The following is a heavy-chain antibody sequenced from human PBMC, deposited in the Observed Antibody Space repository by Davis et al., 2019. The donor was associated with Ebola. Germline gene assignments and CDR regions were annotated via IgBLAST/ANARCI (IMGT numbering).Heavy chain of an antibody. CDR3: ATCGFCVSSSGIDY. D-gene: IGHD6-19*01. CDR1: GFTFTNYA. J-gene: IGHJ4*02. CDR2: ISGAGYNT. Sequence: GESLKISCEASGFTFTNYAMSWVRQGPGQGLEWVAGISGAGYNTYHADSVKGRFTISRDNSKNTLYLQMNSLSADDTAVYYCATCGFCVSSSGIDYRGQGRLVTVSS. V-gene: IGHV3-23*01.